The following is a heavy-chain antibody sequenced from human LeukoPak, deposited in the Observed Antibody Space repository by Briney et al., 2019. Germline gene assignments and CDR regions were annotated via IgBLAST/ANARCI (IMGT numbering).Heavy chain of an antibody. CDR1: GFSVSSNY. Sequence: GGSLRLSCAASGFSVSSNYMSWVRQAPGKGLEWVSVIYSGGSTYYADSVKGRFTISRDNSKNTLYLQMNSLRAEDTAVYCCARGAYGSGSHDYWGQGTLVTVSS. CDR2: IYSGGST. V-gene: IGHV3-66*01. J-gene: IGHJ4*02. D-gene: IGHD3-10*01. CDR3: ARGAYGSGSHDY.